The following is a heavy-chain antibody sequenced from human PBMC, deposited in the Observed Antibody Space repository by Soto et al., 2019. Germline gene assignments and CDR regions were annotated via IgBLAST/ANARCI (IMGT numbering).Heavy chain of an antibody. CDR3: GRESGETWDYEAY. D-gene: IGHD1-7*01. CDR2: ISNNGNT. CDR1: GGSISSYR. V-gene: IGHV4-4*07. Sequence: LSLTCTVSGGSISSYRWSWIRQPAWKGLEWIGRISNNGNTRYNPSLKSRVTVSVDTSRNQFFLNLHSVTAADSAVYFCGRESGETWDYEAYWGQGTPVTVSS. J-gene: IGHJ4*02.